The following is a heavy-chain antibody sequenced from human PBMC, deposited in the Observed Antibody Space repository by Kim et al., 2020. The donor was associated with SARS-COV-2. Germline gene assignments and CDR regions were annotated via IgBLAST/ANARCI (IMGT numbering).Heavy chain of an antibody. D-gene: IGHD3-9*01. CDR3: AREFTYYDILTGYYFDY. Sequence: SETLSLTCAVSGGSISSSNWWSWVRQPPGKGLEWIGEIYHSGSTNYNPSLKSRVTISVDKSKNQFSLKLSSVTAADTAVYYCAREFTYYDILTGYYFDYWGQGTLVTVSS. CDR1: GGSISSSNW. CDR2: IYHSGST. V-gene: IGHV4-4*02. J-gene: IGHJ4*02.